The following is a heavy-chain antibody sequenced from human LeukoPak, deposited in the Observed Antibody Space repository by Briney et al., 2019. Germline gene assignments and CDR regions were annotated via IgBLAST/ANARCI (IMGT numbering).Heavy chain of an antibody. CDR2: IYPGDSDT. D-gene: IGHD3-9*01. Sequence: GESLKISCKGSGYSFTSYWIGGVRQMPGKGLEWMGIIYPGDSDTRYSPSFQGQVTISADKSISTAYLQWSSLKASDTAMYYCARQVYDILTGYQDYFDYWGQGTLVTVSS. V-gene: IGHV5-51*01. CDR3: ARQVYDILTGYQDYFDY. CDR1: GYSFTSYW. J-gene: IGHJ4*02.